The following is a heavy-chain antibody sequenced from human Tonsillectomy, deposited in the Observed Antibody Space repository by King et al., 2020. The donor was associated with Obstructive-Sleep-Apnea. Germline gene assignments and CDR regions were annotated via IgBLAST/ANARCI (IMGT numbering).Heavy chain of an antibody. D-gene: IGHD3-10*01. Sequence: QLQESGPGLVKPSQTLSLTCRVSGGFISSGGYYWSWIRQHPGKGLEWIGNIYYTGSTYYNPSLKSRLTISVDTSKNQFSLKLSSVTAADTAVYYCARDHGTITRGEGWFDPWGQGTLVTVSS. J-gene: IGHJ5*02. V-gene: IGHV4-31*03. CDR3: ARDHGTITRGEGWFDP. CDR1: GGFISSGGYY. CDR2: IYYTGST.